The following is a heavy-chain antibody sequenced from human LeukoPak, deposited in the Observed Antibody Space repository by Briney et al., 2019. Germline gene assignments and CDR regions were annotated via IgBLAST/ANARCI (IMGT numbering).Heavy chain of an antibody. CDR2: ISSSSSTI. V-gene: IGHV3-48*01. D-gene: IGHD3-3*01. CDR3: ARVGYDFWSGYYTGLGAFDI. Sequence: GGSLRLSCAASGFTFSSYSMNWVRQAPGKGLEWVSYISSSSSTIYYADSVKGRFTISRDNAKNSLYLQMNSLRAEDTAVYYCARVGYDFWSGYYTGLGAFDIWGQGTTVTVSS. CDR1: GFTFSSYS. J-gene: IGHJ3*02.